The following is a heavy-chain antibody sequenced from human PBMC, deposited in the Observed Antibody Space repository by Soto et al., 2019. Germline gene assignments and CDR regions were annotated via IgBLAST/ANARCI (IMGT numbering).Heavy chain of an antibody. J-gene: IGHJ4*02. V-gene: IGHV3-33*06. D-gene: IGHD6-19*01. CDR3: AKSIAVAHGWLDH. Sequence: GGMRSLSCASSGFLFNSYGIHWLRQAPGKGLEWVAGIWYDGSNTFYSDAVKGRFSISRDNSKNTVDLQMNSLRAEDTAVYYCAKSIAVAHGWLDHWGQGIKVTVSS. CDR1: GFLFNSYG. CDR2: IWYDGSNT.